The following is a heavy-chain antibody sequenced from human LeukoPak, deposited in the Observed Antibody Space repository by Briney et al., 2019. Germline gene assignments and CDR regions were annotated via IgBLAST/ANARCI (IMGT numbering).Heavy chain of an antibody. V-gene: IGHV3-21*01. CDR1: GFTFSDYT. Sequence: GGSLRLSCAASGFTFSDYTMNWVRQAPGKGLVWVSSISSRSDYIHYADSVKGRFTISRDNAENSLFLQMNSLRADDTAVYYCARGSSGGDNWGQGTLVTVSS. D-gene: IGHD3-22*01. J-gene: IGHJ4*02. CDR2: ISSRSDYI. CDR3: ARGSSGGDN.